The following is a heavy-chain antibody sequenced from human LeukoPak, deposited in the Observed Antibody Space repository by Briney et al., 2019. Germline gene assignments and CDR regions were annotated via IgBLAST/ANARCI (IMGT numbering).Heavy chain of an antibody. Sequence: ASVKVSCKASGYTFTNYAVSWLRQAPGQTLEWMGWVSAYSGNTNYAQNFHDRLTMTTDTSTSTAYMELRSLTSEDTAVYYCAREGRLMSDTTVHPRGQGTLVTVSP. CDR3: AREGRLMSDTTVHP. V-gene: IGHV1-18*01. CDR2: VSAYSGNT. D-gene: IGHD2/OR15-2a*01. CDR1: GYTFTNYA. J-gene: IGHJ5*02.